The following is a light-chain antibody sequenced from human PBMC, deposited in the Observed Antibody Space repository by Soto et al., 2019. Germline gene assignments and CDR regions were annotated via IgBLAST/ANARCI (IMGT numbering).Light chain of an antibody. V-gene: IGKV1-5*01. CDR2: DAS. J-gene: IGKJ1*01. CDR3: QQYNSYSPWT. CDR1: QSISSW. Sequence: DIQMTQSPSTLSASVGDRVIITCRASQSISSWLAWYQQKPGKAPKLLIYDASSLESGVPSRFSGSGSGTEFTRTTSSLQPDDFATYYCQQYNSYSPWTFGQGTKVEIK.